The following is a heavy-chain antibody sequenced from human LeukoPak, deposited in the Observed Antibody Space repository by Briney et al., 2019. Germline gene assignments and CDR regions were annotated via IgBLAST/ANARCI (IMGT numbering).Heavy chain of an antibody. D-gene: IGHD6-13*01. Sequence: GGSLRLSCAASGFTVSSNYMNWVRQAPGKGLEWVSLIYSGGSTYYADSVKGRFTISRDNSKNTLYLQLNSLRAEDTAVYYCARGPGGGNSWYDYWGQGTLVTVSS. CDR2: IYSGGST. V-gene: IGHV3-66*01. CDR1: GFTVSSNY. J-gene: IGHJ4*02. CDR3: ARGPGGGNSWYDY.